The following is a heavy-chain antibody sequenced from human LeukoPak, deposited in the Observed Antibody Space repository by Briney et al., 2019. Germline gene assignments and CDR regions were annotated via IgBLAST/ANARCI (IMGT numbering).Heavy chain of an antibody. J-gene: IGHJ3*02. CDR1: GFTFSSYA. CDR3: AKGFSTIWYDDAFDI. Sequence: PGGSLRLSCGASGFTFSSYAMNWVRQAPGKGLEWVSSISGGSGTTHYADSVKGRFTISRDNSKNTLYLQMSSLRAEDTALYYCAKGFSTIWYDDAFDIWGQGTEVTVSS. D-gene: IGHD6-13*01. CDR2: ISGGSGTT. V-gene: IGHV3-23*01.